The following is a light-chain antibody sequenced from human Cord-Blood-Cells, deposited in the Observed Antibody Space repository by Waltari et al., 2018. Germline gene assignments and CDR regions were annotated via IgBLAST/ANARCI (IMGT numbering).Light chain of an antibody. CDR3: QQANSFPRT. CDR2: DAS. V-gene: IGKV1-33*01. J-gene: IGKJ1*01. Sequence: DIQMTQSPSSLSASVGDRVTITCQASQDISNYLNWYQQKPGKAPKLLIYDASNLETGVPSRFSGSGSGTDFTFTISSLQPEDFATYYCQQANSFPRTFGQGTKVEIK. CDR1: QDISNY.